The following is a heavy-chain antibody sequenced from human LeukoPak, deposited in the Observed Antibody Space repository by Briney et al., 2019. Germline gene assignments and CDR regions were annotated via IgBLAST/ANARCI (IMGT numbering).Heavy chain of an antibody. D-gene: IGHD4-17*01. V-gene: IGHV7-4-1*02. J-gene: IGHJ4*02. CDR3: ARHHGDDYADYPA. Sequence: ASVKVSCKASGYTFTSYGISWVRQAPGQGLEWMGWINTNTGNPTYAQGFTGRFVFSLDTSVSTAYLQISSLKAEDTAVYYCARHHGDDYADYPAWGQGTLVTVSS. CDR1: GYTFTSYG. CDR2: INTNTGNP.